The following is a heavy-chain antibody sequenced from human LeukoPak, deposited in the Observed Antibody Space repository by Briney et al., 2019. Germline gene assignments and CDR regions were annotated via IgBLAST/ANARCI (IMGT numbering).Heavy chain of an antibody. CDR2: IWYDGSNK. CDR1: GFTFSSYG. CDR3: ASIYDSSGYYCDDGERPYAPFDY. D-gene: IGHD3-22*01. Sequence: TGGSLRLSCAASGFTFSSYGMHWVRQAPGKGLEWVAVIWYDGSNKYYADSVKGRFTISRDNSKNTLYLQMNSLRAEDTAVYYCASIYDSSGYYCDDGERPYAPFDYWGQGTLVTVSS. J-gene: IGHJ4*02. V-gene: IGHV3-33*01.